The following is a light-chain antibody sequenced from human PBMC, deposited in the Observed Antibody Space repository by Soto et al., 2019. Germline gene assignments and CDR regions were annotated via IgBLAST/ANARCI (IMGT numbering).Light chain of an antibody. Sequence: QSVLTQSSSASASLGSSVKLTCTLSSGHSSYIIAWHQQQPGKAPRYLMKLEGSGSYNKGSGVPDRFSGSSSGADRYLTISNLQFEDEADYYCETWDSNTPRVFGGGTKVTVL. CDR2: LEGSGSY. CDR1: SGHSSYI. J-gene: IGLJ3*02. CDR3: ETWDSNTPRV. V-gene: IGLV4-60*02.